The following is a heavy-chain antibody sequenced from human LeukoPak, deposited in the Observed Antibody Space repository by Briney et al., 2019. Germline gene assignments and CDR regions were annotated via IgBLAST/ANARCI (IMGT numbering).Heavy chain of an antibody. J-gene: IGHJ6*02. D-gene: IGHD5/OR15-5a*01. V-gene: IGHV3-7*01. CDR1: GFTFSSYW. CDR3: ARDFYDFIYYYYGMDV. Sequence: GGSLRLSCVASGFTFSSYWMSWVRQAPGKGPEWVANIKQDGSEKYSVDSVKGRFTVSRDNAKNSLYLQMNSLRAEDTAVYYCARDFYDFIYYYYGMDVWGQGTTVTVSS. CDR2: IKQDGSEK.